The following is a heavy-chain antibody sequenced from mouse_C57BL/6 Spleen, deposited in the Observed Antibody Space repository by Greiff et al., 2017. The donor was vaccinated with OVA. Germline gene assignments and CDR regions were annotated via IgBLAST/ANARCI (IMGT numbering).Heavy chain of an antibody. CDR1: GFTFTDYY. V-gene: IGHV7-3*01. CDR3: ARYDGPGWFAY. Sequence: EVKLVESGGGLVQPGGSLSFSCAASGFTFTDYYMSWVRQPPGKALEWLGFIRNKANGYTTEYSASVKGRFTISRDNSQSILYLQMNALRAGDSATYYCARYDGPGWFAYWGQGTLVTVSA. D-gene: IGHD2-3*01. J-gene: IGHJ3*01. CDR2: IRNKANGYTT.